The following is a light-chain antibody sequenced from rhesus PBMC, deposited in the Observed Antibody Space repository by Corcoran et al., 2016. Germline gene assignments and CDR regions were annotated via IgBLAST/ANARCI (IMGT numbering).Light chain of an antibody. Sequence: DIQMTQSPSSLSASVGDKVTITCHASQGISRWLAWYQQKPGKAPKPLIYYASILQSGVPSRYSGSGSGTDYTLTISSLQPEDFATYYCHQYDDLPLTFGGGTKVELK. CDR2: YAS. V-gene: IGKV1-19*01. J-gene: IGKJ4*01. CDR1: QGISRW. CDR3: HQYDDLPLT.